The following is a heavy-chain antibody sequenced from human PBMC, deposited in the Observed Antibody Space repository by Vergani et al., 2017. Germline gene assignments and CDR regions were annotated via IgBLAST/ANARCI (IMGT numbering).Heavy chain of an antibody. CDR2: ISASGHDT. CDR1: GFRFSTYA. D-gene: IGHD3-3*01. V-gene: IGHV3-23*01. J-gene: IGHJ4*02. CDR3: ARDQRDSTIFGAHRYAY. Sequence: EVQLLESGGGLVQPGGSLRLSCAASGFRFSTYAMNWVRQAQGKGLEWVSGISASGHDTSYADSVKGRFTISRDSCKNTLYLQMNSLRADDTAIYYCARDQRDSTIFGAHRYAYWGQGSLVTVSS.